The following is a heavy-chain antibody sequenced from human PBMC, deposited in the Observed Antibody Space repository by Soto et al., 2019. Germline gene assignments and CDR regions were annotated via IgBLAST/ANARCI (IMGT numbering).Heavy chain of an antibody. D-gene: IGHD6-6*01. Sequence: QVQLVESGGGVVQPGRSLRLSCAASGFTFSGYAMHWVRQAPGKGLEWVAATSYDENYKYYADSVKGRFTISRDNSKNTLFLQMNSLTTEDPAVYYCARQGGSSGIWYFDYWGQGSLVTVSS. J-gene: IGHJ4*02. CDR3: ARQGGSSGIWYFDY. CDR2: TSYDENYK. CDR1: GFTFSGYA. V-gene: IGHV3-30*04.